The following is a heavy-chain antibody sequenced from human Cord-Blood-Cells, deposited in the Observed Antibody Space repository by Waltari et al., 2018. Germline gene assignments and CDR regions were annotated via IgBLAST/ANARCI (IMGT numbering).Heavy chain of an antibody. J-gene: IGHJ4*02. V-gene: IGHV1-2*04. Sequence: QVQLVQSGAEVKKPGASVKVSCKASGYTFTGYYMHWVRQAPGQGLEWRGWINPNSGGTNYAQKFQGWVTMTRETSISTAYMELSRLRSDDTAVYYCSRGGGDGEFYFDYWGQGTLVTVSS. D-gene: IGHD2-21*02. CDR3: SRGGGDGEFYFDY. CDR1: GYTFTGYY. CDR2: INPNSGGT.